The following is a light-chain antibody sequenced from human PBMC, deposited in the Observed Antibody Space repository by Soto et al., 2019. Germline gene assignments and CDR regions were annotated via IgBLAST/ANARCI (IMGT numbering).Light chain of an antibody. Sequence: EIVLTQSPGTLSLSPGERATLSCRASQSISSNYVAWYQQKPGQAPRLLIYDASSRATGIPNRFSGSGPVTDFTLTISRLEPEDFAVYYCQQYDSSPRWTFGQGTKGDI. CDR1: QSISSNY. V-gene: IGKV3-20*01. CDR3: QQYDSSPRWT. CDR2: DAS. J-gene: IGKJ1*01.